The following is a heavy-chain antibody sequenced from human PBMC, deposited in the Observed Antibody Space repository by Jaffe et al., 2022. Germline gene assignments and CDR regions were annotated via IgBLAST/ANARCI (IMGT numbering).Heavy chain of an antibody. J-gene: IGHJ4*02. CDR3: AKGLSLWFRESAYYFDY. CDR2: ISGSGGST. CDR1: GFTFSSYA. D-gene: IGHD3-10*01. V-gene: IGHV3-23*01. Sequence: EVQLLESGGGLVQPGGSLRLSCAASGFTFSSYAMSWVRQAPGKGLEWVSAISGSGGSTYYADSVKGRFTISRDNSKNTLYLQMNSLRAEDTAVYYCAKGLSLWFRESAYYFDYWGQGTLVTVSS.